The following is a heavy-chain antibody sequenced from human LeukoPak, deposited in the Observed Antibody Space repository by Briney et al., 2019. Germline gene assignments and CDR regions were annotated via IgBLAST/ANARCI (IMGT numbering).Heavy chain of an antibody. CDR1: GFTFSSYW. V-gene: IGHV3-7*01. Sequence: GGSLRLSCAGSGFTFSSYWMSWVRQAPGKGLEWVANIKQDGSEKHYVDSVKGRFTISRDNAKNSLFFQMNSLRAEDTAVYFCARVKQQLVRLLGRDTTYYYYYYMDVWGKGTTVTVSS. CDR3: ARVKQQLVRLLGRDTTYYYYYYMDV. J-gene: IGHJ6*03. CDR2: IKQDGSEK. D-gene: IGHD6-13*01.